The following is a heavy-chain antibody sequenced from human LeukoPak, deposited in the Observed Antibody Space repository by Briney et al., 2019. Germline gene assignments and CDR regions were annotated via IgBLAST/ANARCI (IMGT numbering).Heavy chain of an antibody. D-gene: IGHD6-13*01. V-gene: IGHV4-59*01. CDR2: IYYSGST. Sequence: SETLSLTCTVSGGSISTYYWTWIRQPPGKGLEWIGYIYYSGSTNYNPSLKSRVTISVDTSKKQFSLNLSSVTAADTAMYFCARGEGTAAAFDYWGQGTLVTVSP. CDR1: GGSISTYY. CDR3: ARGEGTAAAFDY. J-gene: IGHJ4*02.